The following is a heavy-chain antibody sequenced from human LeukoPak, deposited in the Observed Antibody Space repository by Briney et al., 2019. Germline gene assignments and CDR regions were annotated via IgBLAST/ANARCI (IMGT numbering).Heavy chain of an antibody. D-gene: IGHD2-21*02. V-gene: IGHV1-18*01. CDR1: GYTFTSYG. J-gene: IGHJ5*02. CDR2: ISAYNGNT. CDR3: ARDGIVCGGDCYPERFDP. Sequence: GASVKVSCKASGYTFTSYGISWVRQAPGQGLEWMGWISAYNGNTNYAQKLQGRVTMTTDTSTSTAYMELRSLRSDDTAVYYCARDGIVCGGDCYPERFDPWGQGTLVTVSS.